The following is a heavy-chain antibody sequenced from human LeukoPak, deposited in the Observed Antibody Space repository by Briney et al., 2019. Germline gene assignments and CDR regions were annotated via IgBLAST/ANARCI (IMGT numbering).Heavy chain of an antibody. CDR3: AKSIATGYYGMDV. Sequence: PGGSLRLSCAPSGSTFSSYAMSWVRQAPRNGMEWVSAISGSGGSTYYADSVKGRFTISRDNSKNTLYLQMNSLRAEDTAVYYCAKSIATGYYGMDVWGQGTTVTVSS. V-gene: IGHV3-23*01. J-gene: IGHJ6*02. CDR2: ISGSGGST. CDR1: GSTFSSYA.